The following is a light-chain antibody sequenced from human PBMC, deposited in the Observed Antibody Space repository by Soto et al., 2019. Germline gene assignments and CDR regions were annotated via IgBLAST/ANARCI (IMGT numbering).Light chain of an antibody. V-gene: IGKV1-5*01. CDR3: QQYSDFPPWT. J-gene: IGKJ1*01. CDR1: QSVRNY. CDR2: DGS. Sequence: DIQMTQSPYTLSASVGDRVTITCRASQSVRNYLAWYLQRPGMAPKLLIYDGSNLEGGVPSRFSGSGSGTEFTLTISSLQPGDFGTYYCQQYSDFPPWTFGQGTRVEF.